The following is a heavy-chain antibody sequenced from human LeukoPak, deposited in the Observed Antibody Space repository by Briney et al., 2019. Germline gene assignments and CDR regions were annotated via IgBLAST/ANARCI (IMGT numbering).Heavy chain of an antibody. V-gene: IGHV4-59*11. CDR3: ARGGWSLDF. Sequence: SETLSLTCTGSGGSISSHHWSWIRQPPGKGLEWIGYIYYSGSTNYNPSLKSRVTMSADTSKNQFSLKLSSVTAADTAVYYCARGGWSLDFWGRGTLVTISS. J-gene: IGHJ4*02. CDR1: GGSISSHH. D-gene: IGHD6-19*01. CDR2: IYYSGST.